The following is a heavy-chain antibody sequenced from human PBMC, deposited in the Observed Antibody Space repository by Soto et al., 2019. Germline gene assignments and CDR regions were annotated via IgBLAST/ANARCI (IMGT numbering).Heavy chain of an antibody. CDR2: IIPIFGTA. Sequence: QVQLVQSGAEVKKPGSSVKVSCKASGGTFSSYAISWVRQAPGQGLEWMGGIIPIFGTANYAQKFQGRVTITADESTSTAYMELSSLRSEDTAVYYCARDAQVVAVAGSIPNWFDPWGQGTLVTVSS. D-gene: IGHD6-19*01. J-gene: IGHJ5*02. CDR1: GGTFSSYA. V-gene: IGHV1-69*12. CDR3: ARDAQVVAVAGSIPNWFDP.